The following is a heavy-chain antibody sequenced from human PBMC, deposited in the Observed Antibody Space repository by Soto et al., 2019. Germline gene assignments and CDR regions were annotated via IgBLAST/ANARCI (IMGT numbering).Heavy chain of an antibody. CDR1: GGSISSYY. V-gene: IGHV4-59*12. CDR2: IYYSGST. D-gene: IGHD2-2*01. Sequence: PSETLSLTCTVSGGSISSYYWSWIRQPPGKGLEWIGYIYYSGSTNYNPSLKSRVTISVDKSKNQFSLKLSSVTASDTAVYYCARYPARDAFDIWGQGTMVTVSS. J-gene: IGHJ3*02. CDR3: ARYPARDAFDI.